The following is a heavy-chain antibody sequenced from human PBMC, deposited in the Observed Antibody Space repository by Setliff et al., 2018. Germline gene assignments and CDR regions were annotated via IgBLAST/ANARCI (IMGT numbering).Heavy chain of an antibody. V-gene: IGHV4-39*01. CDR1: DDSFYSSSYY. Sequence: SETLSLTCSVSDDSFYSSSYYWAWIRQPPGKWLEWVGRIYSGGTTYSNSSLKSRVTISVDTSKNQFSLKLSSVTAADTAVYYCARTSTGRYFDVWGRGTLVTVSS. D-gene: IGHD2-8*02. J-gene: IGHJ2*01. CDR2: IYSGGTT. CDR3: ARTSTGRYFDV.